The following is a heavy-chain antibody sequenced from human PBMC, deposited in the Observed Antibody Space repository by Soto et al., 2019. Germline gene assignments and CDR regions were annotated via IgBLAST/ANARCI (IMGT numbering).Heavy chain of an antibody. CDR1: GFSFTTSAVA. D-gene: IGHD1-1*01. J-gene: IGHJ4*02. CDR3: VRRNDPYYFDY. Sequence: QITLQESGPTLVKPTQTLTLTCTFSGFSFTTSAVAVGWIRQPPGKALEWLAIVYGSGDKFYSPSLRSRLTITKDNSKNQVVLTLTDMDPVDTGTYFCVRRNDPYYFDYWGQGTLVTVSS. CDR2: VYGSGDK. V-gene: IGHV2-5*04.